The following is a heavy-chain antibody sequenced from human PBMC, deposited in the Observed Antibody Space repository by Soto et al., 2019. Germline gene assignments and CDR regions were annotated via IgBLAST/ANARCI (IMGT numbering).Heavy chain of an antibody. J-gene: IGHJ6*03. CDR1: GGTLSSYS. Sequence: QVQLVQSGPEVKKPGSSVKVSCKTSGGTLSSYSISWVRQAPGQGLEWVGRIITCVGKANVAQQFQGRATITADRSTDPSYMELRRLTSDDTAVYNCGRVTGGHDSGGNYMDVWGTGTTVTVSS. V-gene: IGHV1-69*08. CDR3: GRVTGGHDSGGNYMDV. D-gene: IGHD5-12*01. CDR2: IITCVGKA.